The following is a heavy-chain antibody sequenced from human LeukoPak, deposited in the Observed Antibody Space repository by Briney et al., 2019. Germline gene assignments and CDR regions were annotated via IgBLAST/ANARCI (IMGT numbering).Heavy chain of an antibody. D-gene: IGHD6-19*01. V-gene: IGHV3-11*03. Sequence: GGSLRLSCAASGFTFSDYYMSWIRQAPGKGLEWVSYISSSSSYTNYADSVKGRFTISRDNSKNTLYLQMNSLRAEDTAVYFCARRPVAGTGYFDYWGQGALVTVSS. CDR1: GFTFSDYY. CDR2: ISSSSSYT. J-gene: IGHJ4*02. CDR3: ARRPVAGTGYFDY.